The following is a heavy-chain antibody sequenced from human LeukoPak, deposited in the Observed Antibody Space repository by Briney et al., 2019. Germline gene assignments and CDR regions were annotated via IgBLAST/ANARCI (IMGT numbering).Heavy chain of an antibody. J-gene: IGHJ6*03. CDR3: ARGSSLAVAGKAYYYYYMDV. CDR1: GGSISSSSYY. CDR2: IYYSGST. D-gene: IGHD6-19*01. Sequence: PSETLSLTCTVSGGSISSSSYYWGWLRQPPGKGLEWIGSIYYSGSTYYNPSLKSRVTISVDTSKNQFSLKLSSVTAADTAVYYCARGSSLAVAGKAYYYYYMDVWGKGTTVTISS. V-gene: IGHV4-39*07.